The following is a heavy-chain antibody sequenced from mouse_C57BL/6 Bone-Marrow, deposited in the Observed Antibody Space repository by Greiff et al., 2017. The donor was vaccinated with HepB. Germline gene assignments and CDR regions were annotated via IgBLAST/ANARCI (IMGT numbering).Heavy chain of an antibody. V-gene: IGHV14-1*01. J-gene: IGHJ2*01. Sequence: VQLQQSGAELVRPGASVKLSCTASGFNIKDYYMHWVKQRPEQGLEWIGRIDPEDGDTEYAPKFQGKATMTADTSSNTAYLQLSSLTSEDTAVYYCTTCILRYPYYFDYWGQGTTLTVSS. CDR2: IDPEDGDT. CDR1: GFNIKDYY. CDR3: TTCILRYPYYFDY. D-gene: IGHD1-1*01.